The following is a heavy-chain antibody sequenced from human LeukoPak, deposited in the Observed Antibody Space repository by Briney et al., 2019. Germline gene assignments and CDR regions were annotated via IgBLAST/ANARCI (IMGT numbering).Heavy chain of an antibody. J-gene: IGHJ4*02. CDR2: IIPNIGNT. D-gene: IGHD3-16*01. V-gene: IGHV1-8*01. CDR1: GYTFTSYD. CDR3: AKAVRLGNLSSDY. Sequence: GASVKVSCKASGYTFTSYDINWVRQATGQGLEWMGGIIPNIGNTSYAQKFQGRVTMTTNNSISTAYMELSSLRSEDTAVYYCAKAVRLGNLSSDYWGQGTLVTVSS.